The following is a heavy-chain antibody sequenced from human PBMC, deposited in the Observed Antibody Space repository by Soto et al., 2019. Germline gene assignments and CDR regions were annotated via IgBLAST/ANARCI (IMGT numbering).Heavy chain of an antibody. CDR2: IYPGDSET. D-gene: IGHD6-19*01. V-gene: IGHV5-51*01. CDR3: ARQPKVAGTVDAFDI. CDR1: EYSFTTYW. J-gene: IGHJ3*02. Sequence: GESLKISCRASEYSFTTYWIGWVRQMPGKGLEWMAIIYPGDSETRYSPSFQGQVTISADKSISTAYLQWSSLKASDTAMYYCARQPKVAGTVDAFDIWGQGTMVTVSS.